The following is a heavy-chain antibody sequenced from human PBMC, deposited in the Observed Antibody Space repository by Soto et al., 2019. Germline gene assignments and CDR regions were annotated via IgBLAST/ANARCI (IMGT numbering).Heavy chain of an antibody. J-gene: IGHJ5*02. Sequence: QLLESGGGLVQPGGSLRLSCTASGLTFSNYAISWVRQTPGKGLEWVSVISGSGANTYYADSVKGRFTISRDNSKNTLYLQMNSLRAEDSAVYFCAKGLSGSCPYNWFDPWGQGTLVTVSS. CDR2: ISGSGANT. D-gene: IGHD2-15*01. CDR3: AKGLSGSCPYNWFDP. V-gene: IGHV3-23*01. CDR1: GLTFSNYA.